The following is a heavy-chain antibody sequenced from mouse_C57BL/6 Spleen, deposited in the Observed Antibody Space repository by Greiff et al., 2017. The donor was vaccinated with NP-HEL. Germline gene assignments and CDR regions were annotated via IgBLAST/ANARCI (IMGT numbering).Heavy chain of an antibody. CDR3: AVLRYDYDYAMDY. CDR1: GYTFTSYW. J-gene: IGHJ4*01. V-gene: IGHV1-55*01. Sequence: QVQLKESGAELVKPGASVKMSCKASGYTFTSYWITWVKQRPGQGLEWIGDIYPGSGSTNYNEKFKSKATLTVDTSSSTAYMQLSSLTSEDSAVYYCAVLRYDYDYAMDYWGQGTSVTVSS. D-gene: IGHD2-4*01. CDR2: IYPGSGST.